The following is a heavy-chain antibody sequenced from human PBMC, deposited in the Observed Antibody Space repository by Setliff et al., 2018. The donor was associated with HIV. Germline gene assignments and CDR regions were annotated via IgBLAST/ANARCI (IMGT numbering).Heavy chain of an antibody. CDR3: ARGQGWYNWNDQAFDI. V-gene: IGHV1-2*02. CDR1: GYTFTGDY. D-gene: IGHD1-1*01. CDR2: INPNSGDT. Sequence: RASVKVSCKASGYTFTGDYMHWVRQAPGQGLEWMGWINPNSGDTNYAQKFQGRVTMTRDTSISTAYLELSMLRSDDTAVYYCARGQGWYNWNDQAFDIWGQGTMVTVSS. J-gene: IGHJ3*02.